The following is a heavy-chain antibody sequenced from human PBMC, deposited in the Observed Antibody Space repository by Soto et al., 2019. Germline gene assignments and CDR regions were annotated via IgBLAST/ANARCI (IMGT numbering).Heavy chain of an antibody. CDR1: GGSISKYY. V-gene: IGHV4-59*03. J-gene: IGHJ4*02. CDR2: VSHSGTT. D-gene: IGHD3-16*01. Sequence: PSETLSLTCTVSGGSISKYYWTWIRQSPGKGPEWIGYVSHSGTTNYNPSLESRVTMSLDTSKNQFSLKLSSVTSADTAVYYCATRPPWGSYRGVFDYWSQGTLVTVSS. CDR3: ATRPPWGSYRGVFDY.